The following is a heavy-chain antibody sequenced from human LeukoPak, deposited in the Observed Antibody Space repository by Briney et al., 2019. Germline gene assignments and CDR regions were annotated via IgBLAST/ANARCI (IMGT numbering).Heavy chain of an antibody. D-gene: IGHD3-22*01. CDR2: INHSGST. CDR1: GGSFSGYY. J-gene: IGHJ4*02. CDR3: ARAHYSSGHYSN. Sequence: SETLSLTCAVYGGSFSGYYWSWIRQPPGKGLEWIGEINHSGSTNHNPSLKSRATISVDTSKNQFSLKLSSVTAADTAVYYCARAHYSSGHYSNWGQGTLVTVSS. V-gene: IGHV4-34*04.